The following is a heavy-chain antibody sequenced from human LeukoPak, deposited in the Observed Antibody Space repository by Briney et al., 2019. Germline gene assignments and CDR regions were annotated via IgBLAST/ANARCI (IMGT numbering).Heavy chain of an antibody. CDR1: GFTFSSHS. J-gene: IGHJ4*02. V-gene: IGHV3-21*01. CDR3: ARDKGYGSGSYSDY. D-gene: IGHD3-10*01. CDR2: ISSSSSYI. Sequence: GGSLRLSCAASGFTFSSHSMNWVRQAPGKGLEWVSSISSSSSYIYYADSVKGRFTISRDNAKNSLYLQMNSLRAEDTAVYYCARDKGYGSGSYSDYWGQGTLVTVSS.